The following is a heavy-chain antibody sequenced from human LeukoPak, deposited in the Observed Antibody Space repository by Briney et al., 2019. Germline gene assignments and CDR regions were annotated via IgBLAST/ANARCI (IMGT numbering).Heavy chain of an antibody. Sequence: PSQTLSLICTVSGGSISSGGYYWSWIRQHPGKGLEWIGYIYYSGSTYYNPSLKSRVTISVDTSKNQFSLKLSSVTAADTAVYYCARVGSSMDYYYYYMDVWGKGTTVTVSS. V-gene: IGHV4-31*03. D-gene: IGHD1-26*01. J-gene: IGHJ6*03. CDR2: IYYSGST. CDR3: ARVGSSMDYYYYYMDV. CDR1: GGSISSGGYY.